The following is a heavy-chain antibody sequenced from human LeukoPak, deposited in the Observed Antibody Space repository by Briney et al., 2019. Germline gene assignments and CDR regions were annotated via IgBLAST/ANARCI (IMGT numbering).Heavy chain of an antibody. CDR2: IYYSGST. CDR1: GGSISSSSYY. CDR3: GSLGLAYYFDY. D-gene: IGHD6-19*01. J-gene: IGHJ4*02. V-gene: IGHV4-39*01. Sequence: SETLSLTCTVSGGSISSSSYYWGWIRQPPGKGLEWIGSIYYSGSTYYNPSLKSRVTISVDTSKNQFSLKLSSVTAADTAVYYCGSLGLAYYFDYWGQGTLVTVSS.